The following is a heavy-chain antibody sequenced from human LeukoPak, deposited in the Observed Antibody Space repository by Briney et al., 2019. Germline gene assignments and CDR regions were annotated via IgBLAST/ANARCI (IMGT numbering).Heavy chain of an antibody. CDR2: INPNRGGT. D-gene: IGHD3-22*01. Sequence: ASVKGSCRASGYTFTGYYIHWVRHAPGQGLEWMGRINPNRGGTNYAQKFQGRVTMTRDTSISTAYMELSRLRSDDTAVYYCARLRPNSSGYYLVAFDICGQGTMATVSS. V-gene: IGHV1-2*06. CDR1: GYTFTGYY. J-gene: IGHJ3*02. CDR3: ARLRPNSSGYYLVAFDI.